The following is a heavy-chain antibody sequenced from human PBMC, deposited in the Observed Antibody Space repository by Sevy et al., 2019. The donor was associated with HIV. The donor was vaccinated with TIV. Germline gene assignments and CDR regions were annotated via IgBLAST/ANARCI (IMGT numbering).Heavy chain of an antibody. J-gene: IGHJ4*02. D-gene: IGHD1-26*01. V-gene: IGHV3-49*04. Sequence: GGSLRLSCTASGFIFGDYGMSWVRQAPGKGLEWIAFFKSKIHGGTTEHAASVKGRFTISRDDSKNIVYLQMRNLKTEDTAVYYCTRWSGSQSIFDYWGQGTLVTVSS. CDR3: TRWSGSQSIFDY. CDR2: FKSKIHGGTT. CDR1: GFIFGDYG.